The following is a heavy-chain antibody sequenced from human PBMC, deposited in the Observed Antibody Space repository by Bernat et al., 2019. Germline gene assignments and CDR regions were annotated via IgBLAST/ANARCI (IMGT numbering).Heavy chain of an antibody. CDR2: IYYSGST. V-gene: IGHV4-39*01. CDR3: ATPRYYDFWGGYLKPHDAFDI. CDR1: GGSISSSSYY. Sequence: QLQLQESGPGLVKPSETLSLTCTVSGGSISSSSYYWGWIRQPPGKGLEWIGSIYYSGSTYYNPSLKSRVTISVDTSKNQFSLKLSSVTAADTAVYYCATPRYYDFWGGYLKPHDAFDIWGQGTMVTVSS. J-gene: IGHJ3*02. D-gene: IGHD3-3*01.